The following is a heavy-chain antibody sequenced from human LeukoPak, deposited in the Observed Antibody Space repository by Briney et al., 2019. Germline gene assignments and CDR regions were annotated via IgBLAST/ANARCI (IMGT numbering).Heavy chain of an antibody. Sequence: GGSLRLSCAVSGFTFDDYGMSWVRQVPGKGLEWVSGINWNGGSTGYADSVKGRFTISRDNAKKSVYLKMNNLRGDDTALYYCARDYCGGDCYPFDYRGQGILVTVSS. CDR1: GFTFDDYG. CDR2: INWNGGST. D-gene: IGHD2-21*02. CDR3: ARDYCGGDCYPFDY. V-gene: IGHV3-20*04. J-gene: IGHJ4*02.